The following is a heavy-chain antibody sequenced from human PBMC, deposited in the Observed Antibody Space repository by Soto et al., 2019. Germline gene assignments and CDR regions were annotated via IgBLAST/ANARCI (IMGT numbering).Heavy chain of an antibody. V-gene: IGHV1-18*04. CDR3: ARSPQGTVVVVAVPLADI. D-gene: IGHD2-15*01. CDR2: IRAYNGNT. J-gene: IGHJ3*02. Sequence: ASVKVSFKASGYTFTSYGISWVRQAPGQGLEWMGWIRAYNGNTNYAQKLQGRVTMTTDTSTSTAYMELRSLRSDDTAVYYCARSPQGTVVVVAVPLADIWGQGTMVTVSS. CDR1: GYTFTSYG.